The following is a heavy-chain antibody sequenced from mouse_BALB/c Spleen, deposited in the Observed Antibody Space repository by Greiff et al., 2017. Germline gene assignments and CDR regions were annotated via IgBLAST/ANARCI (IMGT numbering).Heavy chain of an antibody. J-gene: IGHJ2*01. CDR2: ISYDGSN. CDR3: ARDYYGRGEDY. CDR1: GYSITSGYY. D-gene: IGHD1-1*01. V-gene: IGHV3-6*02. Sequence: EVQLVESGPGLVKPSQSLSLTCSVTGYSITSGYYWNWIRQFPGNKLEWMGYISYDGSNNYNPSLKNRISITRDTSKNQFFLKLNSVTTEDTATYYCARDYYGRGEDYWGQGTTLTVSS.